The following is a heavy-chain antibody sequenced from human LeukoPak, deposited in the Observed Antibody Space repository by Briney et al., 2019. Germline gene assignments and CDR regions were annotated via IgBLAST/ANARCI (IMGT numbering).Heavy chain of an antibody. CDR2: LYSGGNT. D-gene: IGHD1-14*01. CDR3: ARGVEPLAANTLAY. CDR1: GFTVITND. J-gene: IGHJ4*02. Sequence: GGSLRLSCAASGFTVITNDMTWVRQAPGKGLEWVSVLYSGGNTKYADSVQGRFTISRDNSKNTLYLEMNSLSSDDTAVYYCARGVEPLAANTLAYWGQGTLVTVSS. V-gene: IGHV3-53*01.